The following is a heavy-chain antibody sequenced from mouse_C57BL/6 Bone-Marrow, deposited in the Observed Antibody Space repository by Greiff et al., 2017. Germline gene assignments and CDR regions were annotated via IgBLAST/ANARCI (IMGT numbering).Heavy chain of an antibody. V-gene: IGHV14-1*01. CDR2: IDPEDGDT. Sequence: EVQLQQSGAELVRPGASVKLSCTASGFNIKAYYMHWVKQRPEQGLEWIGRIDPEDGDTEYAPKFQGKATMTADTSSNTAYLQLSSLTSENSAVYYCATYGTAVGLRGDYWGQGTTLTVSS. CDR3: ATYGTAVGLRGDY. CDR1: GFNIKAYY. D-gene: IGHD1-1*01. J-gene: IGHJ2*01.